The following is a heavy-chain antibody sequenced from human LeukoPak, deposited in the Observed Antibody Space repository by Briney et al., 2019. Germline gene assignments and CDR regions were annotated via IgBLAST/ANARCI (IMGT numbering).Heavy chain of an antibody. V-gene: IGHV1-58*01. D-gene: IGHD3-22*01. Sequence: PGTSVKVSCKASGFPFTSSAVQWVRQARGQRLEWIGWIVVGSGNTNYAQKFQERVTITRDMSTSTAYMELSSLRSEDTAVYYCAALPNYYDSSGYYPYYFDYWGQGTLVTVSS. CDR2: IVVGSGNT. CDR3: AALPNYYDSSGYYPYYFDY. J-gene: IGHJ4*02. CDR1: GFPFTSSA.